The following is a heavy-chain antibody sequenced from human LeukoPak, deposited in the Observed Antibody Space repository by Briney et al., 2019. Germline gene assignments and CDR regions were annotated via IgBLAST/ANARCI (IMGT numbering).Heavy chain of an antibody. V-gene: IGHV3-7*01. CDR3: GGESVAVAAYY. CDR2: IKPDGSET. J-gene: IGHJ4*02. Sequence: PGGSLRLSCAASGFTSNTYWMSWVRQAPGKGLEWVADIKPDGSETYYVDSVKGRFTISRDNAKNSLYLQMNSLRAEDTAVYYCGGESVAVAAYYWGQGTLVTVSS. D-gene: IGHD6-19*01. CDR1: GFTSNTYW.